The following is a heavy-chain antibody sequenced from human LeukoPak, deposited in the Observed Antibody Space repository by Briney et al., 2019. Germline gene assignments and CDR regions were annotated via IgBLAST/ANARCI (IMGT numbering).Heavy chain of an antibody. CDR1: GXSISSSSYY. J-gene: IGHJ4*02. D-gene: IGHD3-22*01. CDR2: IYYSGNI. Sequence: SEPLSLTCTVSGXSISSSSYYWGWIRQPPGKGLEWIGSIYYSGNIYYNPSLRGRVTISVDTSKNQFSLNLSSVTAADTAVYYCAKDRTVVVNYAFDYWGQGTLVTVSS. CDR3: AKDRTVVVNYAFDY. V-gene: IGHV4-39*02.